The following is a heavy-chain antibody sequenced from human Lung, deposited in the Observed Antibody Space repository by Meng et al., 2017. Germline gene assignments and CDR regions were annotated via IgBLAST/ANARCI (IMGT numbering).Heavy chain of an antibody. CDR2: INHSGST. J-gene: IGHJ4*02. CDR1: CVSVIDYY. D-gene: IGHD4-11*01. CDR3: ARGPTTMAHDFDY. V-gene: IGHV4-34*01. Sequence: HVQLQQWGAGQLKPSETLSLLCVLSCVSVIDYYWSWIRQPQGRGLEWIGEINHSGSTNYNPSLESRATISADTSQNTLSLKLSSVTAADSAVYCCARGPTTMAHDFDYWGQGTLVTVSS.